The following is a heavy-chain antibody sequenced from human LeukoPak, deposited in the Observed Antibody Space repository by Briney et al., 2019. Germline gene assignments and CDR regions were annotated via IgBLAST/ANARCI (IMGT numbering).Heavy chain of an antibody. CDR1: GGSISSSSYY. J-gene: IGHJ4*02. CDR3: ARHGDYGDYVFDY. Sequence: SETLSLTCTVSGGSISSSSYYWGWIRQPPGKGLEWIGYIYYSGSTNYNPSLKSRVTISVDTSKNQFSLKLSSVTAADTAVYYCARHGDYGDYVFDYWGQGTLVTVSS. V-gene: IGHV4-61*05. CDR2: IYYSGST. D-gene: IGHD4-17*01.